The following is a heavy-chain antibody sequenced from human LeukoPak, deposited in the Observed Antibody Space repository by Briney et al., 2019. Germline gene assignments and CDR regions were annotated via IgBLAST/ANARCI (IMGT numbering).Heavy chain of an antibody. CDR3: ARWGSITTARFDY. Sequence: SETLSLTCTVSGGSISSYYWSWIRQPPGKGLEGIGYIYYSGSTNYNPSLKNRVTISVDTSKNQFSLELSSVTAADTAVYYCARWGSITTARFDYWGQGTLVTVSS. CDR1: GGSISSYY. CDR2: IYYSGST. D-gene: IGHD3-16*01. V-gene: IGHV4-59*01. J-gene: IGHJ4*02.